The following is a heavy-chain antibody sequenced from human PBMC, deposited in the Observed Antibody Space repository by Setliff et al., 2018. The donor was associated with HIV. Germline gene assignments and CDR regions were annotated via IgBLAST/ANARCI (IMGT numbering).Heavy chain of an antibody. CDR3: ASRVYYYDSSGYLRKEGFDP. V-gene: IGHV4-39*01. CDR1: GGSISNSRYY. CDR2: IYYSGST. J-gene: IGHJ5*02. Sequence: SETLSLTCTVSGGSISNSRYYWSWIRQPPGKGLEWIGSIYYSGSTYYNPSLKSRVTISVDTSKNQFSLKLSSVTAADAAVYYCASRVYYYDSSGYLRKEGFDPWGQGTLVTVSS. D-gene: IGHD3-22*01.